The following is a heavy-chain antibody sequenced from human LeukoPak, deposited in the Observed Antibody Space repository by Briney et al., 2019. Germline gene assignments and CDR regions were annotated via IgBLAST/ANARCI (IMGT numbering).Heavy chain of an antibody. D-gene: IGHD3-10*01. CDR3: ARAVLYYGSGKILDY. J-gene: IGHJ4*02. V-gene: IGHV4-30-2*01. CDR1: GGSISSGGYS. CDR2: IYHSGST. Sequence: PSETLSLTYAVSGGSISSGGYSWSWIRQPPGKGLEWIGYIYHSGSTYYNPSLKSRVTISVDRSKNQFSLKLSSVTAADTAVYYCARAVLYYGSGKILDYWGQGTLVTVSS.